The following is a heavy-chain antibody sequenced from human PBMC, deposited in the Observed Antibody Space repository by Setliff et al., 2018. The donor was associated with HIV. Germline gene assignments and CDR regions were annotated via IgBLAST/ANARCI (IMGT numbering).Heavy chain of an antibody. J-gene: IGHJ2*01. CDR1: DGSVSNQY. Sequence: SETLSLTCIVSDGSVSNQYWSWIRQTAGKGLEWIGRIYATGSTNYNPSLKSRVTMSVDTSKNQFFLTLNSLTAADTAIYYCARGTSAASYWHFDLWGRGIMVTVAS. CDR2: IYATGST. CDR3: ARGTSAASYWHFDL. V-gene: IGHV4-4*07. D-gene: IGHD3-16*01.